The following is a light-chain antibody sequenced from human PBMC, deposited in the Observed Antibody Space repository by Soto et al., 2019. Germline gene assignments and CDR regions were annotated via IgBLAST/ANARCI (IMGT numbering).Light chain of an antibody. CDR2: EVN. CDR3: SSFVASNNLRV. Sequence: QSVLTQPPSASGSPRQSVTISCTGTSCDVGAYNYVSWYQQHPGKAPKLILYEVNQRPSGVPDRFSGSKSGNTASLTVSGLQAEDEADYYCSSFVASNNLRVFGTGTKV. CDR1: SCDVGAYNY. V-gene: IGLV2-8*01. J-gene: IGLJ1*01.